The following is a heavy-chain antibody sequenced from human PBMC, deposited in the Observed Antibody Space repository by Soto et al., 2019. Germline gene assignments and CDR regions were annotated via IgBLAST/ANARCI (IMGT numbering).Heavy chain of an antibody. CDR1: GFTLSSYG. J-gene: IGHJ6*02. CDR2: IWYDGSNK. Sequence: PGGSLRLSCAASGFTLSSYGMHWVRQAPGKGLEWVAVIWYDGSNKYYADSVKGRFTISRDNSKNTLYLQMNSLRAEDTAVYYCATLGYCSSTSCYTRFYYSYDMDVWGQGTTVAISS. V-gene: IGHV3-33*01. CDR3: ATLGYCSSTSCYTRFYYSYDMDV. D-gene: IGHD2-2*02.